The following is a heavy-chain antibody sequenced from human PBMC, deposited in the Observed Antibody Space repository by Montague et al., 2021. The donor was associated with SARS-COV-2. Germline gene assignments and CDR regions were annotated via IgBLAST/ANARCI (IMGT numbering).Heavy chain of an antibody. V-gene: IGHV4-31*03. J-gene: IGHJ6*03. CDR1: GGSISSGGYY. Sequence: TLSLTCTVSGGSISSGGYYWSWIRQHPGKGLEWIGYIYYSGSTYYNPSLKSRVTISVDTSKNQFYLKLSSVTAADTAVYSCARVGIVVVPAAIVTLSYYYYMDVWGKGTTVTVSS. D-gene: IGHD2-2*02. CDR2: IYYSGST. CDR3: ARVGIVVVPAAIVTLSYYYYMDV.